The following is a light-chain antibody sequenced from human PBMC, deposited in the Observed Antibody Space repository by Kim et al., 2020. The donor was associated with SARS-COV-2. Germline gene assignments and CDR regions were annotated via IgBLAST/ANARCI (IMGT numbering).Light chain of an antibody. V-gene: IGLV1-44*01. CDR2: KNN. Sequence: ELTQPPSVSGTPGQRVTISCSGSSSNIGSNTVNWYQQLPGTAPKVLMYKNNQRPSGVPDRFSGSKSGTSASLAISGLQSEDEADYYYAAWDDRLNGFYVFGTGTKVTVL. CDR1: SSNIGSNT. CDR3: AAWDDRLNGFYV. J-gene: IGLJ1*01.